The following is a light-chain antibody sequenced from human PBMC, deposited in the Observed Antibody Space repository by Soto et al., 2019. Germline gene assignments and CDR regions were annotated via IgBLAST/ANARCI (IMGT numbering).Light chain of an antibody. CDR3: QHYYSTPDT. CDR2: WSS. V-gene: IGKV4-1*01. CDR1: QSVLYSSNNKNY. J-gene: IGKJ2*01. Sequence: DIVMTQSPDTLAVSLGERATINCKSSQSVLYSSNNKNYLAWYQKKPGQPPKLIIYWSSTQESVVPDRFSGSASTTYFTLTSSRLQAEYVAVYYRQHYYSTPDTFGRGTKLEIK.